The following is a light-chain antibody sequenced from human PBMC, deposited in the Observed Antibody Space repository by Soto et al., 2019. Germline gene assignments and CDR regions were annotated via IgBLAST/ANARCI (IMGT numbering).Light chain of an antibody. CDR1: QSLNRW. CDR2: GES. V-gene: IGKV1-5*01. Sequence: DIDMSQSPSSLSASVGDIVTITCRASQSLNRWLAWYQQKTGKPIQLLIYGESTLHSGVPSRFSGSGSGTELNLTISRLQPDDFATYYCQNYNSYSEACGQGTKVDIK. CDR3: QNYNSYSEA. J-gene: IGKJ1*01.